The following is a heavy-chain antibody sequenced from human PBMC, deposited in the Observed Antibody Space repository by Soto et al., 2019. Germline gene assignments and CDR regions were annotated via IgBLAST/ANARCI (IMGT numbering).Heavy chain of an antibody. CDR1: GFTFSSYA. CDR3: ARQSVVVVITFDY. CDR2: ISGSGGST. V-gene: IGHV3-23*01. Sequence: GGSLRLSCAASGFTFSSYAMSWVRQAPGKGLEWVSAISGSGGSTYYADSVKGRFTISRDNSKNTLYLQMNSLRAEDTAVYYCARQSVVVVITFDYWGQGTLVTVSS. J-gene: IGHJ4*02. D-gene: IGHD3-22*01.